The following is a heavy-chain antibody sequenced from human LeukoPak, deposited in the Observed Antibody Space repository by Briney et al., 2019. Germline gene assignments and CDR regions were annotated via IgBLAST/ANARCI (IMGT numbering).Heavy chain of an antibody. CDR3: ARAHFYDSSGYLVY. Sequence: GGSLRLSCAASGFTFSSYWMSWVRQAPGKGLEWVANIKQDGSEKYYVDSVKGRFTISRDNAKNSLYLQMNSLRAEDTAVYYCARAHFYDSSGYLVYWGQGTLVTVSS. J-gene: IGHJ4*02. CDR2: IKQDGSEK. D-gene: IGHD3-22*01. V-gene: IGHV3-7*01. CDR1: GFTFSSYW.